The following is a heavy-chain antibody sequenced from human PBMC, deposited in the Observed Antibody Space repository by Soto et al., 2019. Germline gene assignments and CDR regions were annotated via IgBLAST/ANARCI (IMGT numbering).Heavy chain of an antibody. Sequence: TLSLTCTVSGGSMRIRGSYWSWVRQRPGEGLEWVGFIYYSGITDYNPSLKSRITISADTFRNQFSLWINSVTAADTAVYYCATPGAPEGDWGDPWGQGIRGXVSS. CDR1: GGSMRIRGSY. D-gene: IGHD3-16*01. V-gene: IGHV4-31*03. CDR3: ATPGAPEGDWGDP. J-gene: IGHJ5*02. CDR2: IYYSGIT.